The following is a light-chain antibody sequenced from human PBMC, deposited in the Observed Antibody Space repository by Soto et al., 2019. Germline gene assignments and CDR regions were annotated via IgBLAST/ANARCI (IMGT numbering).Light chain of an antibody. CDR1: QSVTSNY. Sequence: EIVLTQSPGTLSLSPGERATLSCRASQSVTSNYLAWYHQKPGQAPRLLIYGASIRATGIPDRFSGSGSGTDFTITISRLEPEDFAVYYCQLYGSSPPFTFGPGTEVDIK. V-gene: IGKV3-20*01. CDR3: QLYGSSPPFT. J-gene: IGKJ3*01. CDR2: GAS.